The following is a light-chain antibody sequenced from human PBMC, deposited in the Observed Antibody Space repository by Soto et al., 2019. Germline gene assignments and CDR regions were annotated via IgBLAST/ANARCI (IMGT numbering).Light chain of an antibody. V-gene: IGLV2-14*01. Sequence: QSALTQPASVSGSPGQSITISCTGTSSDVGGYNYVSWYQQHPGKAPKLMIFEVSNRPSGVSHRFSGSKSGNTASLTISGLQAEDEADYYCSSYTSGNTLGVFGGGTKLTVL. CDR2: EVS. J-gene: IGLJ3*02. CDR1: SSDVGGYNY. CDR3: SSYTSGNTLGV.